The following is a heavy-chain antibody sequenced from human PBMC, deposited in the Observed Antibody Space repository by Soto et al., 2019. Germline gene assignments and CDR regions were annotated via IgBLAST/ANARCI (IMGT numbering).Heavy chain of an antibody. J-gene: IGHJ6*02. CDR3: ARSSGNYYDSSGSTYYYYGMDV. D-gene: IGHD3-22*01. Sequence: ASVKASCKASGYTFTSYYMHWVRQAPGQGLEWMGIINPSGGSTSYAQKFQGRVTMTRDTSTSTVYMELSSLRSEDTAVYYCARSSGNYYDSSGSTYYYYGMDVWGQGTTVTVSS. CDR2: INPSGGST. CDR1: GYTFTSYY. V-gene: IGHV1-46*01.